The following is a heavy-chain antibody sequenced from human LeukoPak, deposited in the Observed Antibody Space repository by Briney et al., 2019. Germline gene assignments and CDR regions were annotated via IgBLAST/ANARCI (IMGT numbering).Heavy chain of an antibody. Sequence: ASVKVSCKASGYTFTSYGISWVRQAPGQGLEWMGWISAYNGNTNYAQKLQGRVTMTTDTSTSTAYMELRSLRSDDTAVYYCARGDTQTAISPEFDYWGQVTLVTVSS. CDR1: GYTFTSYG. CDR2: ISAYNGNT. J-gene: IGHJ4*02. V-gene: IGHV1-18*01. CDR3: ARGDTQTAISPEFDY. D-gene: IGHD2-21*02.